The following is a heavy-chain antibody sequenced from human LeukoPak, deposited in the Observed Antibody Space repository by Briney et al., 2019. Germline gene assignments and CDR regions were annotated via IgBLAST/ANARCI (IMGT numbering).Heavy chain of an antibody. V-gene: IGHV1-2*02. CDR2: IKPKSGGT. Sequence: ASVKVSCTASGYTFTGYFMHWVGQAPGQGLEWMGWIKPKSGGTNEAQKFHDRVTMTRHTSIRTDYMEVSRLRSDDTAVYYCARSPDILTGENFDYWGQGTLVTVSS. CDR1: GYTFTGYF. CDR3: ARSPDILTGENFDY. D-gene: IGHD3-9*01. J-gene: IGHJ4*02.